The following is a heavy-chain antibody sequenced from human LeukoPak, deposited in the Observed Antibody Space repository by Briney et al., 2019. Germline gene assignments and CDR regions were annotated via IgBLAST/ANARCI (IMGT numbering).Heavy chain of an antibody. CDR3: AKDPHGSRSYYCYMDV. D-gene: IGHD2-15*01. CDR1: GFTFSSYG. J-gene: IGHJ6*03. Sequence: PGGSLRLSCAASGFTFSSYGMHWVRQAPGKGLEWVAFIRYDGSNKYYADSVKGRFTISRDNSKNTLYLQMNSLRAEDTAVYYCAKDPHGSRSYYCYMDVWGKGTTVTVSS. V-gene: IGHV3-30*02. CDR2: IRYDGSNK.